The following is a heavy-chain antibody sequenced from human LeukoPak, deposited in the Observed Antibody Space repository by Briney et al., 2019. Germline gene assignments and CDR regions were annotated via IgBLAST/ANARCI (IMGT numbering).Heavy chain of an antibody. CDR1: GDSISSSSYY. CDR2: IYYSGST. J-gene: IGHJ4*02. Sequence: SETLSLTCTVSGDSISSSSYYWGWIRQPLGKGLEWIGNIYYSGSTYSNPSLKSRVTISVDMSKNQFSLKLSSVTAADTAVYYCARHSASYYFDYWGQGTLVTVSS. CDR3: ARHSASYYFDY. D-gene: IGHD6-6*01. V-gene: IGHV4-39*01.